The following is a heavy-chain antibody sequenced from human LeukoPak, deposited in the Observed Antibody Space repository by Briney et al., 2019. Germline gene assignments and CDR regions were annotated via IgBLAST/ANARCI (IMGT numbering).Heavy chain of an antibody. CDR3: ARAQWLQSPIDY. V-gene: IGHV3-20*04. CDR2: VDWNGDNT. D-gene: IGHD5-24*01. J-gene: IGHJ4*02. CDR1: GFTFHNYC. Sequence: GVLRLSCAASGFTFHNYCMSWVRQAPGKGLEWVSGVDWNGDNTGYADSVKGRFTISRDNAKNSLYLQINSLRAEDTALYYCARAQWLQSPIDYWGQGTLVTVSS.